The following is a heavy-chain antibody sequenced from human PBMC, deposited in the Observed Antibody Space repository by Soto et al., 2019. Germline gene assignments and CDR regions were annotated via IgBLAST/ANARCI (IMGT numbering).Heavy chain of an antibody. Sequence: EVQLVESGGGLVQPGGSLRLSCAASGFTFSLYSMSWVRQAPGKGLEWVSYISRSSTGIHYADSVKGRFTISRDDATNSMHLQMNSMRDGDTAVYYCAMAVTWGLDVWGQGTTVSISS. CDR3: AMAVTWGLDV. D-gene: IGHD3-10*01. CDR2: ISRSSTGI. CDR1: GFTFSLYS. J-gene: IGHJ6*02. V-gene: IGHV3-48*02.